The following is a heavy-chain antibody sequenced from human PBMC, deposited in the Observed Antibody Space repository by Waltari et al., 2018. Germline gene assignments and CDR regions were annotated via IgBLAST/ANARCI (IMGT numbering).Heavy chain of an antibody. V-gene: IGHV1-2*06. J-gene: IGHJ4*02. CDR2: INPNSGGT. CDR3: AREMGGSYGVDY. CDR1: GYTFTGYY. D-gene: IGHD1-26*01. Sequence: QVQLVQSGAEVKKPGASVKVSCKASGYTFTGYYMHWVRQAPGQGLEWMGLINPNSGGTNYAQKFKGRVTMTRETSISTAYMELGRMGSDDTAGYDCAREMGGSYGVDYWGQGTLVTVSS.